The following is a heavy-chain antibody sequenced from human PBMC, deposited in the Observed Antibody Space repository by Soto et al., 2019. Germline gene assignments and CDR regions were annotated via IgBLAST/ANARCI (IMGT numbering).Heavy chain of an antibody. D-gene: IGHD2-15*01. CDR1: GYTFTGYY. V-gene: IGHV1-2*04. CDR2: INPNSGGT. Sequence: ASVKVSCKASGYTFTGYYMHWVRQAPGQGLEWMGWINPNSGGTNYAQKFQGWVTMTRDTSISTAYMELSRLRSDDTAVYYCAREGNRLGYCSGGSCYSANWFDPWGQGTLVTVSS. CDR3: AREGNRLGYCSGGSCYSANWFDP. J-gene: IGHJ5*02.